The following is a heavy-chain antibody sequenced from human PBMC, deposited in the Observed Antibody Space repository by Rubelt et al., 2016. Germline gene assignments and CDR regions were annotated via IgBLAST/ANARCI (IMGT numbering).Heavy chain of an antibody. CDR2: IYSGGST. CDR1: GFTFSSYA. CDR3: ARGITMVRGVRNYYYGMDV. V-gene: IGHV3-66*01. J-gene: IGHJ6*02. D-gene: IGHD3-10*01. Sequence: VQLVESGGGVVQPGRSLRLSCAASGFTFSSYAMHWVRQAPGKGLEWVAVIYSGGSTYYADSVKGRFTISRDNAKNTLYLQMIGLRAEDTAVYYCARGITMVRGVRNYYYGMDVWGQGTTVTVSS.